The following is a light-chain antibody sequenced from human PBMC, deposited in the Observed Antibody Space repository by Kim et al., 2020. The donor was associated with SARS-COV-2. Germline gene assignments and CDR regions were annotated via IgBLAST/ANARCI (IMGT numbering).Light chain of an antibody. J-gene: IGLJ2*01. CDR2: GTN. V-gene: IGLV3-19*01. CDR1: SLRSYY. Sequence: SSELTQDPAVSVALGQTVRITCQGDSLRSYYATWYQHKPGQAPILVIYGTNNRPSGIPDRFSGSSSGNTASLTITGTQAGDEADYYCNSRDSNDNVVFGG. CDR3: NSRDSNDNVV.